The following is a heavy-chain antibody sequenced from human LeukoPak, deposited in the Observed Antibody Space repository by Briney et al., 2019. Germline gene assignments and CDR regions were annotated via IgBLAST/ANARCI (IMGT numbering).Heavy chain of an antibody. D-gene: IGHD3-22*01. V-gene: IGHV3-23*01. CDR2: ISGSGGST. CDR1: VGSINSGN. Sequence: PSGTLSLTCGVSVGSINSGNWWTWVRQAPGKGLEWVSGISGSGGSTYYADSMKGRFTISRDNSKNTLYLQMNSLRAEDTAVYYCAKVADSSGYYRNNWFDPWGQGTLVTVSS. CDR3: AKVADSSGYYRNNWFDP. J-gene: IGHJ5*02.